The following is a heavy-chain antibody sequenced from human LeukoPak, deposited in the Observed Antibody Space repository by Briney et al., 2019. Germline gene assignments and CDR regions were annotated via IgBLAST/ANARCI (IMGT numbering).Heavy chain of an antibody. D-gene: IGHD3-10*01. Sequence: ALVKVSCKASGYTFTSYDINWVRQATGQGLEWMGWMNPNSGNTGYAQKFQGRVTMTRNTSISTAYMELSSLRSEDTAVYYCARGVSKLLWFGELSWFDPWGQGTLVTVSS. CDR3: ARGVSKLLWFGELSWFDP. J-gene: IGHJ5*02. CDR2: MNPNSGNT. CDR1: GYTFTSYD. V-gene: IGHV1-8*01.